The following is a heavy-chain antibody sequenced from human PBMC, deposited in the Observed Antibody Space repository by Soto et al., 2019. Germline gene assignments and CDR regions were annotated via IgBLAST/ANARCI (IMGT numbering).Heavy chain of an antibody. CDR1: GGSISSYY. J-gene: IGHJ5*02. CDR2: IYYSGST. V-gene: IGHV4-59*08. Sequence: SDTLSLTCTVSGGSISSYYWSWIRRPPGKGLEWIGYIYYSGSTNYNPSLKSRVTISVDTSKNQFSLKLSSVTAADTAVYYCARQIEEGYCSSTSCLNWFDPWGQGTLVTVSS. CDR3: ARQIEEGYCSSTSCLNWFDP. D-gene: IGHD2-2*01.